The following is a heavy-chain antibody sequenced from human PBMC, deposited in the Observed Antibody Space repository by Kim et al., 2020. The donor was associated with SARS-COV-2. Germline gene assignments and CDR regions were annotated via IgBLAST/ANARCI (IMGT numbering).Heavy chain of an antibody. J-gene: IGHJ2*01. CDR1: GYTFTSYA. CDR2: INAGNGNT. V-gene: IGHV1-3*01. CDR3: ARAADGVSRIAARLHWYFDL. Sequence: ASVKVSCKASGYTFTSYAMHWVRQAPGQRLEWMGWINAGNGNTKYSQKFQGRVTITRDTSASTAYMELISLRSEDTAVYYCARAADGVSRIAARLHWYFDLWGRGTLVTVSS. D-gene: IGHD6-6*01.